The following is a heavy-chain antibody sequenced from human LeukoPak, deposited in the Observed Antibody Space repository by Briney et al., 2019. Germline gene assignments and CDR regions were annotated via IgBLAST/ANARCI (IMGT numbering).Heavy chain of an antibody. Sequence: SETLSLTCTVSGGSISSSSYYWGWIRQPPGKGLEWIGSVYYSGSTYYNPSLKSRVTIAVDTSKNQFSLKLNSVTAADTAVYYCARESYYDSSGYSHDAFDIWGQGTMVTVSS. D-gene: IGHD3-22*01. V-gene: IGHV4-39*07. J-gene: IGHJ3*02. CDR1: GGSISSSSYY. CDR2: VYYSGST. CDR3: ARESYYDSSGYSHDAFDI.